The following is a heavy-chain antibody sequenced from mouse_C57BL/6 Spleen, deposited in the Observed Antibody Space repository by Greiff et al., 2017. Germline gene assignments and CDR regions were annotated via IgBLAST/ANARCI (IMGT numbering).Heavy chain of an antibody. Sequence: QVQLKQPGAELAKPGASVKLSCKASGYTFTSYWMHWVKQLPGQGLEWIGYSKPSSGYTQYNQKFKDKATLTADTSSSTAYMQLSSLTYEDSAVYYCARETYWGQGTLVTVAA. CDR3: ARETY. V-gene: IGHV1-7*01. CDR2: SKPSSGYT. CDR1: GYTFTSYW. J-gene: IGHJ3*01.